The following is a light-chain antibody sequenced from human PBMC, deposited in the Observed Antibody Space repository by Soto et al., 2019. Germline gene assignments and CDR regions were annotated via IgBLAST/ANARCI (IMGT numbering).Light chain of an antibody. CDR3: AAWDDRLNGPV. Sequence: QSVLTQPPSASGTPGQRVTISCSGSRSNIGSNTVNWYQQLPGTAPKLLIYSNTQRPSGVPDRLSGSKSGTSASLAISGLQSEDEADYYCAAWDDRLNGPVFGGGTKLTVL. CDR2: SNT. V-gene: IGLV1-44*01. CDR1: RSNIGSNT. J-gene: IGLJ2*01.